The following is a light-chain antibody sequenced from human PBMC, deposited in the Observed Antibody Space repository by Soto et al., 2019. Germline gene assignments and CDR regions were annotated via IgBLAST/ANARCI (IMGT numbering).Light chain of an antibody. Sequence: DIQMTQSPSSLSASVGDKVTITCRASQGVENYLAWFQQKPGKAPKSLIYGASSLQSGVPSRFNRSGSGTDFTFTISRLQAEDFATYYCQQYYGYPHTFGQGTKVEIK. J-gene: IGKJ1*01. CDR2: GAS. CDR3: QQYYGYPHT. V-gene: IGKV1-16*01. CDR1: QGVENY.